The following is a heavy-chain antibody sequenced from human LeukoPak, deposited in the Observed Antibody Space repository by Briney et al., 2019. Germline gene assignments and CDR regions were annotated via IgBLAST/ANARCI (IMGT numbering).Heavy chain of an antibody. J-gene: IGHJ2*01. D-gene: IGHD6-13*01. V-gene: IGHV3-21*01. CDR3: ARDIAAAGTFDY. CDR1: GFTFSSYS. Sequence: GGSLRLSCAASGFTFSSYSMNWVRQAPGKGLEWVSSISSSSSYIYYADSVKGRFTISRDNAKNSLYLQMNSLRAEDTAVYYCARDIAAAGTFDYWGRGTLVTVSS. CDR2: ISSSSSYI.